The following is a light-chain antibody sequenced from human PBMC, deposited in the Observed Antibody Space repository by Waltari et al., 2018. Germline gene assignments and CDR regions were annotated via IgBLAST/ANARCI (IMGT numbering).Light chain of an antibody. J-gene: IGKJ4*02. CDR3: RQHYITPHT. CDR1: QSVLYSSNNKTY. V-gene: IGKV4-1*01. CDR2: WAS. Sequence: DIEMTQSPDPLAVSLGGRATINCKSIQSVLYSSNNKTYLAWYQHKPGQRAKLRVYWASTRESGVPARVGGSGAGTDVTLTISSLQAEDVAVYCCRQHYITPHTFGGGTKVEVK.